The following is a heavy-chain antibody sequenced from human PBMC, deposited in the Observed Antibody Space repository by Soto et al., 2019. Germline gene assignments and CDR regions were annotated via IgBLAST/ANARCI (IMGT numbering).Heavy chain of an antibody. CDR2: IYYSGST. D-gene: IGHD3-3*01. V-gene: IGHV4-30-4*01. J-gene: IGHJ5*02. Sequence: QVQLQESGPGLVKPSQTLSLTCTVSGGSISSGDYYWSWIRQPPGKGLEWIGYIYYSGSTYYNPSLKSRVTISVDTSKNQFSLKLSSVTAADTAVYYCARGRFVEWLVGWFDPWGQGTLVTVSS. CDR1: GGSISSGDYY. CDR3: ARGRFVEWLVGWFDP.